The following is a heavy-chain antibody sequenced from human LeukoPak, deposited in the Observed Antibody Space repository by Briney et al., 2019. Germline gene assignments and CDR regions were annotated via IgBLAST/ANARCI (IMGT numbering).Heavy chain of an antibody. J-gene: IGHJ4*02. Sequence: ASVKVSCKASGYAFTSYYMQWVRKAPGQGLEWMGIINPSGGSTSYAQKFQGRVTMTRDTSTSTVYMELSSLRSEDTAVYYCARDTSSSWYAYWGQGTLVTVSS. D-gene: IGHD6-13*01. V-gene: IGHV1-46*01. CDR3: ARDTSSSWYAY. CDR1: GYAFTSYY. CDR2: INPSGGST.